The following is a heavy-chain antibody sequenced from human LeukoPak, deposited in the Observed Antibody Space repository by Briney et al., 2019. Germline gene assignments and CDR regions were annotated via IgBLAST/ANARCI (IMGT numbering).Heavy chain of an antibody. CDR2: IRSKPNNYAT. J-gene: IGHJ3*02. Sequence: GGSLRLSCAASGFAFSRPAMHWLRQAPGKGLEWVGRIRSKPNNYATTYSASVEGRFTISRDDSKNTAYLQMNSLKTEDTAVYYCTTRDPNAFDIWGQGTMVTVSS. CDR3: TTRDPNAFDI. V-gene: IGHV3-73*01. CDR1: GFAFSRPA.